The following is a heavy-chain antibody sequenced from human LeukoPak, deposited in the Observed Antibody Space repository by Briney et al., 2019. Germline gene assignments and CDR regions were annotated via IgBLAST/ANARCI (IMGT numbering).Heavy chain of an antibody. J-gene: IGHJ2*01. Sequence: VRSLGLSCAASGFTFDDYAMHWVRQAPGKGLEWVSGISWNSGSIGYADSVKGRFTISRDNAKNSLYLQMNSLRAEDMALYYCAKDKFYGLHWYFDLWGRGTLVTVSS. V-gene: IGHV3-9*03. D-gene: IGHD4-17*01. CDR2: ISWNSGSI. CDR1: GFTFDDYA. CDR3: AKDKFYGLHWYFDL.